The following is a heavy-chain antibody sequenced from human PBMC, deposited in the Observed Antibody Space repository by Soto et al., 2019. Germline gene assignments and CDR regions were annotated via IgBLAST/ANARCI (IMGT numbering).Heavy chain of an antibody. CDR1: GFSIISGNY. V-gene: IGHV4-38-2*01. Sequence: SETLSLTCAVSGFSIISGNYLGWIRKHPGKGLEWIGSVYHGGNTYYNPSLKSRVSISIDLSKNQFSLKLTSVTAADTAAYYCARPRWYDAFNVWVQGTVVTVSS. CDR3: ARPRWYDAFNV. J-gene: IGHJ3*01. D-gene: IGHD2-15*01. CDR2: VYHGGNT.